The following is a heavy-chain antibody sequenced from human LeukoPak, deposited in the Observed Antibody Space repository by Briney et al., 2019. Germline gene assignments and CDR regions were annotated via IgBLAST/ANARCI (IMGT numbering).Heavy chain of an antibody. CDR2: ISGSGGST. Sequence: PGGSLRLSCAASGFTFSSYAMSWVRQAPGKGLEWVSAISGSGGSTYYADSVKGRFTISRDNSKNTLYLQMNSLRAEDTAVYYCAKYRIWFGEPNDAFDIWGQRTMVTVSS. CDR1: GFTFSSYA. CDR3: AKYRIWFGEPNDAFDI. V-gene: IGHV3-23*01. D-gene: IGHD3-10*01. J-gene: IGHJ3*02.